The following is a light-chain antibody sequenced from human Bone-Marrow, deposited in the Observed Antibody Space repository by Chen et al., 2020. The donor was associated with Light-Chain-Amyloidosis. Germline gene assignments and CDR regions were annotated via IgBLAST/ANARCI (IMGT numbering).Light chain of an antibody. CDR3: QSYQGSSQGV. J-gene: IGLJ3*02. CDR2: EDD. CDR1: SGSIATNY. V-gene: IGLV6-57*01. Sequence: FILTLRPPVSETPGMTVIICCTPSSGSIATNYVQWYQQRPGSSPTTVIYEDDQRPSGVPDRFSGSIDRSSNSASLTISGLKTEDEADYYCQSYQGSSQGVFGGGTKLTVL.